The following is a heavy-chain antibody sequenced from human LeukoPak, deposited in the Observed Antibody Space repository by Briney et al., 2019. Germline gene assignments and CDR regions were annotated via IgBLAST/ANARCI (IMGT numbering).Heavy chain of an antibody. V-gene: IGHV4-59*01. Sequence: SETLSLTCTVSGGSISSYYWSWIRQPPGKGLEWIGYIYYSGSTNYNPSLKSRVTILVDTSKNQFSLKLSSVTAADTAVYYCARGVYIAAAQYAYWGQGTLVTVSS. CDR1: GGSISSYY. CDR2: IYYSGST. J-gene: IGHJ4*02. D-gene: IGHD6-13*01. CDR3: ARGVYIAAAQYAY.